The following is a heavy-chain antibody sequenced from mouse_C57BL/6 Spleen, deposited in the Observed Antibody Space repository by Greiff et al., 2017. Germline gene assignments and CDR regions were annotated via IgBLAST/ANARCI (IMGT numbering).Heavy chain of an antibody. V-gene: IGHV1-52*01. J-gene: IGHJ2*01. D-gene: IGHD1-1*01. CDR2: IDPSDRET. CDR3: ARGGFVTTVVAPDY. CDR1: GYTFTSYW. Sequence: QVQLQQPGAELVRPGSSVKLSCKASGYTFTSYWMHWVKQRPIQGLEWIGNIDPSDRETHYNQKFKDKATLTVDKSSSTAYMQLSSLTSEDSAVYYCARGGFVTTVVAPDYWGQGTTLTVSS.